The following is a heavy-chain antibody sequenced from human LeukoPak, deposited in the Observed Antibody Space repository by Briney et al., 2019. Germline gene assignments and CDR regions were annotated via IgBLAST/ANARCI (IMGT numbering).Heavy chain of an antibody. CDR3: ARHNSSGWYGFDY. CDR2: IYYSGST. CDR1: GGSIRSSSYY. D-gene: IGHD6-19*01. J-gene: IGHJ4*02. Sequence: SETLSLTCTVSGGSIRSSSYYRGWIRQPPGKGLEWIGSIYYSGSTYYNPSLKSRVTISVDTSKNQFSLKLSSVTAADTAVYYCARHNSSGWYGFDYWGQGTLVTVSS. V-gene: IGHV4-39*01.